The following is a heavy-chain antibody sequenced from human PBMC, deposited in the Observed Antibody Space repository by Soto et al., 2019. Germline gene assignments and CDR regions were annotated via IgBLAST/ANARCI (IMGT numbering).Heavy chain of an antibody. CDR2: IYSGGYT. CDR1: GVTVSSNY. Sequence: EVQLVESGGGLVQPGGSLRLSCAASGVTVSSNYVSWVRQTPGKGLEWVSIIYSGGYTYYADSVKGRFTISRDNSKNTLYLQMNSLRDEYSSLYYCARSPGSGWYFDYCGQGTLVTVSS. J-gene: IGHJ4*02. V-gene: IGHV3-66*01. CDR3: ARSPGSGWYFDY. D-gene: IGHD6-25*01.